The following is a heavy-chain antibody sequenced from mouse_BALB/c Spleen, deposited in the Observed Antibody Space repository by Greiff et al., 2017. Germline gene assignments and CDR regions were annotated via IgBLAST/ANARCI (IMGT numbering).Heavy chain of an antibody. Sequence: DVKLQESGPGLVKPSQSLSLTCTVTGYSITSDYAWNWIRQFPGNKLEWMGYISYSGSTSYNPSLKSRISITRDTSKNQFFLQLNSVTTEDTATYYCAKFPHYYGSSYGLDYWGQGTSVTVSS. CDR1: GYSITSDYA. CDR3: AKFPHYYGSSYGLDY. CDR2: ISYSGST. J-gene: IGHJ4*01. V-gene: IGHV3-2*02. D-gene: IGHD1-1*01.